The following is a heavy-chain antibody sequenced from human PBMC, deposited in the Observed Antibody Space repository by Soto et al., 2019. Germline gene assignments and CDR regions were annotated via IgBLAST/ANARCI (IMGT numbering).Heavy chain of an antibody. D-gene: IGHD1-1*01. J-gene: IGHJ5*02. CDR1: GGTFSSYA. V-gene: IGHV1-69*13. Sequence: ASVKVSCKASGGTFSSYAISRVRQAPGQGLEWMGGIIPIFGTANYAQKFQGRVTITADESTSTAYMELSSLRSEDTAVYYCARDLSGRNWFDPWGQGTLVTVSS. CDR3: ARDLSGRNWFDP. CDR2: IIPIFGTA.